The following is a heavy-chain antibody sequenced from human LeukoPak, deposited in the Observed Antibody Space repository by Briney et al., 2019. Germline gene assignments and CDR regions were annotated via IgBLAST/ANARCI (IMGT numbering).Heavy chain of an antibody. CDR2: IYDSGST. J-gene: IGHJ4*02. CDR1: GGSIRSSYYY. CDR3: GRSPIVVIPAAIPTEDVVRPDYFDY. D-gene: IGHD2-2*02. V-gene: IGHV4-39*01. Sequence: SETLSLTCTVSGGSIRSSYYYWGWIRQPPGKGLEWIGSIYDSGSTYYNPSLKSRVTISVDTSKNQFSLKVNTVTAAETAVYYCGRSPIVVIPAAIPTEDVVRPDYFDYWGQGTLVTVSS.